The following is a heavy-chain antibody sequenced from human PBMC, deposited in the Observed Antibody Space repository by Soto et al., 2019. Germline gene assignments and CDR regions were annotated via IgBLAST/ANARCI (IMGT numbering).Heavy chain of an antibody. J-gene: IGHJ5*02. Sequence: PGESLKISCKGSGYSFTSYWIGWVRQMPGKGLEWMGIIYPGDSDTRYSPSFQGQVTISADKSTSTAYLQWSSLKASDTAVYYCARDVEGVVVPAAVYNWFDPWGQGTLVTVSS. V-gene: IGHV5-51*01. CDR3: ARDVEGVVVPAAVYNWFDP. D-gene: IGHD2-2*01. CDR2: IYPGDSDT. CDR1: GYSFTSYW.